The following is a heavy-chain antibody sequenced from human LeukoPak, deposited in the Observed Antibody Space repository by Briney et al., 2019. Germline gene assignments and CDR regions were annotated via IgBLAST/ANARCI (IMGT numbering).Heavy chain of an antibody. CDR1: GYSISSGYY. V-gene: IGHV4-61*01. CDR2: ISDTGST. D-gene: IGHD4-17*01. Sequence: PSETLSLTCTVSGYSISSGYYWSWIRQPPGKGLEWIAYISDTGSTNYNPSLQSRVAMSLDMSKNQLSLKLSSVTAADTAVYFCARAVTNTSPLGYWGQGALVTVSS. CDR3: ARAVTNTSPLGY. J-gene: IGHJ4*02.